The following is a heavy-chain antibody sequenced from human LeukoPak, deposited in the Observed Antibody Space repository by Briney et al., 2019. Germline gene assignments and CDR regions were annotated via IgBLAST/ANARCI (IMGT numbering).Heavy chain of an antibody. CDR1: GFTFSSYG. Sequence: GGSLRLSCAASGFTFSSYGMNWVRQAPGKGLEWVSYISSSSSTIYYADSVKGRFTISRDNAKNSLYLQMNSLRDEDTAVYYCARGRSPGDILTWVDYWGQGTLVTVSS. CDR2: ISSSSSTI. D-gene: IGHD3-9*01. V-gene: IGHV3-48*02. J-gene: IGHJ4*02. CDR3: ARGRSPGDILTWVDY.